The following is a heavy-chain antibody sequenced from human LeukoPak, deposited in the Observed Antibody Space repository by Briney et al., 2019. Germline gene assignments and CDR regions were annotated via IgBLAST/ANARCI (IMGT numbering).Heavy chain of an antibody. Sequence: GGSLRLSCAASGFTFSIYAMSWVRQAPGKGLEWVSAISGSGGSTYYADSVKGRFTISRDNSKNTLYLQMNSLRAEDTAVYYCAKDLKQQLVRDAFDIWGQGTMVTVSS. CDR3: AKDLKQQLVRDAFDI. J-gene: IGHJ3*02. CDR1: GFTFSIYA. V-gene: IGHV3-23*01. D-gene: IGHD6-13*01. CDR2: ISGSGGST.